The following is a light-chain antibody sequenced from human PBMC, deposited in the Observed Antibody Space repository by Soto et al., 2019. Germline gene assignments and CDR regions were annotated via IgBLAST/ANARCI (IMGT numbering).Light chain of an antibody. CDR2: AAS. V-gene: IGKV3-15*01. CDR3: QQYNNWYT. Sequence: EIVMTQSPATLSVSPGERATVSCRASQSVSSNLAWYQQKPGQAPRLLIYAASTRATGIPARFSGSGSGTEFTLTISSLQSEDFAVYYCQQYNNWYTFGQGTKLEIK. CDR1: QSVSSN. J-gene: IGKJ2*01.